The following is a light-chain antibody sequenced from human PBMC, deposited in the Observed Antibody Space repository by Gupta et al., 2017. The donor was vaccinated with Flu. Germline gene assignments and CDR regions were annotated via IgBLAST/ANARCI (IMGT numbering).Light chain of an antibody. J-gene: IGLJ2*01. V-gene: IGLV1-40*01. CDR3: QSYDISRSGSV. CDR2: GNT. Sequence: VRGYQHVARKAPKLLLYGNTQRVSGVPDRFSGTKSGTATSLAITVLQADDEADYCCQSYDISRSGSVFGVRTKLTFL.